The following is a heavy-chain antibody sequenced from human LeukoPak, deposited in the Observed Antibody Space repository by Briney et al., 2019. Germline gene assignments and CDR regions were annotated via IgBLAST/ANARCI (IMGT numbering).Heavy chain of an antibody. D-gene: IGHD3-3*01. J-gene: IGHJ4*02. CDR1: IFNLSDYT. CDR3: ARAWSGTQYYFDY. CDR2: ISRSDSSI. Sequence: GGSLRLSCAASIFNLSDYTMHWVRQAPGKGLEWISYISRSDSSIYYGDSVKGRFTISRDHSKNTLYLQMNSLKADDTAVYYCARAWSGTQYYFDYWGQGTLVTVSS. V-gene: IGHV3-48*01.